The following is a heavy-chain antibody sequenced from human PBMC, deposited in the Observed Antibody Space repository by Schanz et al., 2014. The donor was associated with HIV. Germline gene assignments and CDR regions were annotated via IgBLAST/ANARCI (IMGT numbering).Heavy chain of an antibody. V-gene: IGHV3-72*01. CDR2: SRVKSDSYAT. J-gene: IGHJ6*02. CDR3: TRVITRWFGEARYASDV. CDR1: GFIFSDHF. Sequence: EVQVVESGGGLAQPGGSLRLSCTTSGFIFSDHFMGWVRQAPGKGLEWVARSRVKSDSYATEYAASVTGRFTISRDDSNNIAYLEVNSLRVEDTAIYYCTRVITRWFGEARYASDVWGQGTTVIVSS. D-gene: IGHD3-10*01.